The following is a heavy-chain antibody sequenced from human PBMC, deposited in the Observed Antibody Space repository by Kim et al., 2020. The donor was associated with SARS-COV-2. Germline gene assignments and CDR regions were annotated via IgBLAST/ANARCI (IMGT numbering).Heavy chain of an antibody. CDR3: AKVYALAHQVYDY. CDR1: GFTFTDAW. J-gene: IGHJ4*02. D-gene: IGHD3-16*01. V-gene: IGHV3-15*05. CDR2: IKSKRGGETK. Sequence: GSLRLSCAASGFTFTDAWMSWVRQAPGKGLEWVSRIKSKRGGETKDYAAPVKGRFIISRDDSKNTVYLQMNSLEIEDTAMYYCAKVYALAHQVYDYWGQGTLVTVSS.